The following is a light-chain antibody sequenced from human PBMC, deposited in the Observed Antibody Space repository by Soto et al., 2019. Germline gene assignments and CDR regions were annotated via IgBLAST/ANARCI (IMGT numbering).Light chain of an antibody. V-gene: IGKV1D-16*01. CDR3: QQYNDYWT. CDR2: AAS. Sequence: DIQMTQSPSSVSASVGGRVTITCRASQGISSWLARYQQKPGKAPKLLIYAASSLQSGVPSRFSGSGSGTEFTLTISSLQPDDFATYYCQQYNDYWTFGQGTKVDIK. J-gene: IGKJ1*01. CDR1: QGISSW.